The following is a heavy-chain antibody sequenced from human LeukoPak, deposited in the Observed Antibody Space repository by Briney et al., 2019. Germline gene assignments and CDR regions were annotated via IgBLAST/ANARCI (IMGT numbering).Heavy chain of an antibody. CDR1: GFDFNSYT. V-gene: IGHV3-7*01. CDR2: MKEDGSDI. Sequence: GGSLRLSCVASGFDFNSYTMSWARQAPGKGLEWVAKMKEDGSDIHYVDSVKGRFTICRDNAKNSLCLQMSSLRAEDMAVYYCARGGARYLDSWGQGILVTVSS. CDR3: ARGGARYLDS. J-gene: IGHJ4*02. D-gene: IGHD3-9*01.